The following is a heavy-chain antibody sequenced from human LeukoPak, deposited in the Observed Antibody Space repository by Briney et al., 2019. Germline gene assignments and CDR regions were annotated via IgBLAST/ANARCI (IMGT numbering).Heavy chain of an antibody. V-gene: IGHV1-46*01. Sequence: ASVKVSCKASGYTFTSYYMHWVRQAPGQGLEWMGIINPSGGSTSYALKFQGRVTMTRDTSTSTVYTELSSLRSEDSAVYYCARGDEFDAFDIWGQGTMVTVSS. CDR3: ARGDEFDAFDI. J-gene: IGHJ3*02. CDR1: GYTFTSYY. CDR2: INPSGGST.